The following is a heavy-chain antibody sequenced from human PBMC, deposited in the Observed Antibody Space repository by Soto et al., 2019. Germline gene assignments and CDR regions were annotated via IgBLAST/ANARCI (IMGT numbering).Heavy chain of an antibody. V-gene: IGHV3-21*01. CDR3: ARSPVGEAFNV. CDR2: ISSGSDYI. CDR1: GFTFSSYS. J-gene: IGHJ3*01. Sequence: EVQLVESGGGLVKPGGSLRLSCAASGFTFSSYSMNWVRQAPGKGLEWVSSISSGSDYIFYADSVKGRFTISRDNAKNSLFRQMNSLTAEDTAVYYCARSPVGEAFNVWGQGTVVTVSS.